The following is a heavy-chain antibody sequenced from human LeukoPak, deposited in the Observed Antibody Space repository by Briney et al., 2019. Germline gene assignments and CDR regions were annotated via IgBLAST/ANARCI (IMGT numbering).Heavy chain of an antibody. CDR2: MSGSGSSR. Sequence: PGGSLRLSCAASGFTFSNYAMSWVRQAPGQGLEWVSSMSGSGSSRYHADSVKGRFTISRDNSKNTLYLQMNSLRAEDTAVYYCAKESVVVTPIWGQGTMVTVSS. CDR1: GFTFSNYA. J-gene: IGHJ3*02. V-gene: IGHV3-23*01. CDR3: AKESVVVTPI. D-gene: IGHD2-21*02.